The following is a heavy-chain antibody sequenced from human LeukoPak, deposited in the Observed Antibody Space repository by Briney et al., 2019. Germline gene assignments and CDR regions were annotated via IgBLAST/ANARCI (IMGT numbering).Heavy chain of an antibody. CDR1: GGSFSGYY. CDR3: ARVSEEGEY. V-gene: IGHV4-34*01. Sequence: SETLSLTCAVYGGSFSGYYWSWIRQPPGKGLEWIGEINHSGSTDYNPSLKSRVTISVDTSKNQFSLKLSSVTAADTAVYYCARVSEEGEYWGQGTLVTVSS. CDR2: INHSGST. D-gene: IGHD3-16*01. J-gene: IGHJ4*02.